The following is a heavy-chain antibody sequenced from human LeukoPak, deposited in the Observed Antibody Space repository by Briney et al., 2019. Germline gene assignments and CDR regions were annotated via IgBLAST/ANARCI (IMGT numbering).Heavy chain of an antibody. D-gene: IGHD6-19*01. Sequence: PGGSLRLSCAASGFTFSSYAMTWVRQAPGKGLEWVSAISGSGSTTYYADSVKGRFTISRDNSKNTLYLQMNSLRAEDTAVYYCAKGERLVHLPFDYWGQGALVTVSS. J-gene: IGHJ4*02. CDR2: ISGSGSTT. CDR1: GFTFSSYA. CDR3: AKGERLVHLPFDY. V-gene: IGHV3-23*01.